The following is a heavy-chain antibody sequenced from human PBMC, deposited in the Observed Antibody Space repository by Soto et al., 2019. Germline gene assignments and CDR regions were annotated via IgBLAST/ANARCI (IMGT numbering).Heavy chain of an antibody. V-gene: IGHV1-8*01. D-gene: IGHD1-26*01. J-gene: IGHJ5*02. CDR2: MNPNSGNT. CDR3: ARGIGKRSGNWFDP. CDR1: GYTFTSYD. Sequence: ASVKVSCTASGYTFTSYDINWVRQATGQGLEWMGWMNPNSGNTGYAQKFQGRVTMTRNTSISTAYMELSSLRSEDTAVYYCARGIGKRSGNWFDPWGQGTLVTVSS.